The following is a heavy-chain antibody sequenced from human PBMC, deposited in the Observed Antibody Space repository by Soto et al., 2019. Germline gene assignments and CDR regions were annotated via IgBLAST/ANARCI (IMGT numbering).Heavy chain of an antibody. D-gene: IGHD6-19*01. CDR2: IKKGRSAK. V-gene: IGHV3-7*02. Sequence: GGSLRLSCAASGFNFSSYWMSWARQAPGKGLEWVSYIKKGRSAKYYVDSVKGRFTISRDNAQNSLYLQMNSLRAEDTAVYYCAKTYSSGRGAFDVWGQGTMVTVSS. CDR3: AKTYSSGRGAFDV. J-gene: IGHJ3*01. CDR1: GFNFSSYW.